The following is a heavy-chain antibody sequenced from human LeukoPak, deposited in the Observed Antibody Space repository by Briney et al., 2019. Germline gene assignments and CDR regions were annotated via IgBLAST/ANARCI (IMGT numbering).Heavy chain of an antibody. J-gene: IGHJ4*02. V-gene: IGHV3-15*01. Sequence: GGSLRLSCAGTGFIFSNAWMGWVRQAPGKGLEWVGRMKSIVDGGTTDYAATVKGRFTISRDDSKTTLYLQMHSLKTEDTAVYYCITDKPYRGLRTFDYWGQGNLVTVSS. CDR1: GFIFSNAW. CDR3: ITDKPYRGLRTFDY. D-gene: IGHD1-26*01. CDR2: MKSIVDGGTT.